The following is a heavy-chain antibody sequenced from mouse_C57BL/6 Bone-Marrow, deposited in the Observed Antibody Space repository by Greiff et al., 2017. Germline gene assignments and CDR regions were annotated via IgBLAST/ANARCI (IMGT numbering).Heavy chain of an antibody. CDR2: IDPSDSHT. CDR1: GYTFTSYW. CDR3: ARGVLTGYYFDY. D-gene: IGHD4-1*01. V-gene: IGHV1-50*01. J-gene: IGHJ2*01. Sequence: QVQLQQPGAELVKPGASVKLSYKASGYTFTSYWMQWVKQRPGQGLEWIGEIDPSDSHTNYNQKFKGKATLTVDTSSSTAYMKLSSLTSEDSAVYYCARGVLTGYYFDYWGQGTTLTVSS.